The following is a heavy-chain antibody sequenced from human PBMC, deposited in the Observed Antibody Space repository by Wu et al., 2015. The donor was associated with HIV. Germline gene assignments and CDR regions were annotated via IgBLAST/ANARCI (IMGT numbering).Heavy chain of an antibody. CDR3: ARVRSYGDFDS. D-gene: IGHD4-17*01. J-gene: IGHJ4*02. Sequence: QVQLVQSGAEVRKPGASVKVSCKASGYTFTTYYIHWVRQAPGQGLEWMGIINPSGGSTSYAQKFQGRVTMTRDTSTSTVHLELSSLRSEDSAVYYCARVRSYGDFDSWGQGTLVTVSS. V-gene: IGHV1-46*03. CDR1: GYTFTTYY. CDR2: INPSGGST.